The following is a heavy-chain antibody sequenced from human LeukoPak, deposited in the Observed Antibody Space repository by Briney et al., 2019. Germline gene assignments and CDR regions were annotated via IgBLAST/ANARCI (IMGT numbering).Heavy chain of an antibody. J-gene: IGHJ4*02. CDR1: GFTFTDFS. CDR3: AREYYDIRAAYIEVFQY. CDR2: ISGGGDYK. V-gene: IGHV3-11*01. Sequence: GGSLRLSCITSGFTFTDFSMGWLRQAPGKGLEWISYISGGGDYKYYADSVKARFTISRDHDKKSVYLQINSLRPEDTAVYYCAREYYDIRAAYIEVFQYWGPGILVSVSS. D-gene: IGHD3-9*01.